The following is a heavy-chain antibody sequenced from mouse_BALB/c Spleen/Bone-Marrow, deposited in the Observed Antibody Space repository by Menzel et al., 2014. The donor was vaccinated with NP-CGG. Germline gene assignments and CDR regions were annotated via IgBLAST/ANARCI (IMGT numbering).Heavy chain of an antibody. J-gene: IGHJ1*01. V-gene: IGHV14-3*02. D-gene: IGHD2-12*01. Sequence: EVKVEESGAELVKLGASVKLSCTASGLNIKDTYMHWVKQRPEQGLEWIGRIDPANGNTKYDPKLQGKATITADTSSNTAHLQLNSLTSEDTAVYYCASYRYGWYFDVWGAGTTVTVSS. CDR3: ASYRYGWYFDV. CDR2: IDPANGNT. CDR1: GLNIKDTY.